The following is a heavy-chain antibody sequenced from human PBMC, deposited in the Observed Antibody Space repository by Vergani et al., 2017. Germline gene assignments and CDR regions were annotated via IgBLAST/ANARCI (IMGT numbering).Heavy chain of an antibody. Sequence: VQLVESGGGLVQPGGSLRLSCAASGFTFSDYYMSWIRQAPGKGLEWVSYISSSSSYTKYADSVKGRFTISRDNAKNSLYLQMNSLRAEDTAGYYGARDGKYYYDRSGKDWGQGTLVTVSS. J-gene: IGHJ4*02. CDR2: ISSSSSYT. D-gene: IGHD3-22*01. CDR1: GFTFSDYY. CDR3: ARDGKYYYDRSGKD. V-gene: IGHV3-11*05.